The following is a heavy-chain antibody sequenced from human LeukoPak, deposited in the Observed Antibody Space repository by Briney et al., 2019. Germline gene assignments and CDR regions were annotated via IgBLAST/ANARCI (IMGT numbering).Heavy chain of an antibody. D-gene: IGHD3-16*01. J-gene: IGHJ6*01. CDR1: GVSISSGGYY. Sequence: SETLSLTCTVSGVSISSGGYYWSWIRQHPGQGLEWIGYISYSGSTYYNPSLNSRVTISVDTSKNQFSLMLSSVTAADTAVYYCARDHDQRNYYYGMDVWGQGTTVTVSS. V-gene: IGHV4-31*03. CDR2: ISYSGST. CDR3: ARDHDQRNYYYGMDV.